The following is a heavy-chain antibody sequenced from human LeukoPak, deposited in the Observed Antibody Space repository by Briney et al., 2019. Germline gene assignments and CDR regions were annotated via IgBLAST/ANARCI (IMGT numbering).Heavy chain of an antibody. Sequence: PGGSLRLSCAASGFTFSSYSMNWVRQAPGKGLEWVSSISSSRSYIYYADSVKGRFTISRDNAKSQLHLQMISLRAEDTALYYCPKGRYHDSRGYYSLDYFDYGGQGPLVSVSS. D-gene: IGHD3-22*01. CDR3: PKGRYHDSRGYYSLDYFDY. V-gene: IGHV3-21*01. J-gene: IGHJ4*02. CDR2: ISSSRSYI. CDR1: GFTFSSYS.